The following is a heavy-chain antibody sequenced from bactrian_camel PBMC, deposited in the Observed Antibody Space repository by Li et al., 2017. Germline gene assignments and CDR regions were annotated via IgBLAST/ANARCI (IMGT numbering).Heavy chain of an antibody. CDR1: GFTFSSYA. CDR2: INSGGGRT. CDR3: RQRSDSSGYGRGLEYGH. J-gene: IGHJ4*01. D-gene: IGHD2*01. Sequence: VQLVESGGGLVQPGGSLRLSCAASGFTFSSYAMSWVRQAPGKGLEWVSTINSGGGRTYYADSVKGRFTISRDNAKDTLYLQLNSPKTEDTAMYYCRQRSDSSGYGRGLEYGHWGQGTQVTVS. V-gene: IGHV3S31*01.